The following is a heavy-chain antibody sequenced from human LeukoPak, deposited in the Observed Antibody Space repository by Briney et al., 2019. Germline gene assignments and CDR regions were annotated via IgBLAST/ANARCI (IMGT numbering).Heavy chain of an antibody. CDR2: IYASGST. CDR3: ARSYTSRNDAFDY. Sequence: SETLSLTCTVSGDSMTSYYWNWIRQPPGKGLEFIGYIYASGSTNYNPSLKSRVSISIDPSKNQFSLKLESVTAADTAVCFCARSYTSRNDAFDYWGQGTLVTVSS. D-gene: IGHD3-16*01. V-gene: IGHV4-4*09. CDR1: GDSMTSYY. J-gene: IGHJ4*02.